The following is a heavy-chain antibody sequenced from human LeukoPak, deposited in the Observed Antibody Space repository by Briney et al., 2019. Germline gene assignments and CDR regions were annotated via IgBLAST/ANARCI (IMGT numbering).Heavy chain of an antibody. Sequence: SETLSLTCAVYGGSFSGYYWSWIRQPPGKGLEWIGEINHSGSTNYNPSLKSRVTISVDTSKNQFSLKLSSVTAADTAVYYCARGGPSDPLHEDIVVVPAAGYFDYWGQGTLVTVSS. CDR1: GGSFSGYY. J-gene: IGHJ4*02. CDR2: INHSGST. CDR3: ARGGPSDPLHEDIVVVPAAGYFDY. D-gene: IGHD2-2*01. V-gene: IGHV4-34*01.